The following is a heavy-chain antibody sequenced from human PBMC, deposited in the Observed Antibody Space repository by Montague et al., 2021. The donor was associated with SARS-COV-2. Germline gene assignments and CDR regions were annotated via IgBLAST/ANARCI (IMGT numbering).Heavy chain of an antibody. Sequence: SETLSLTCAVYGESVTGLYWGWASHPPGEGLGWLGEINISGSPNYNPSLKIQVTMSLATSKNQFSLKLSSVTAAATAVYFCARGFRTVEMPTISFDYWGQGTLVTVSS. CDR3: ARGFRTVEMPTISFDY. CDR1: GESVTGLY. J-gene: IGHJ4*02. CDR2: INISGSP. D-gene: IGHD5-24*01. V-gene: IGHV4-34*01.